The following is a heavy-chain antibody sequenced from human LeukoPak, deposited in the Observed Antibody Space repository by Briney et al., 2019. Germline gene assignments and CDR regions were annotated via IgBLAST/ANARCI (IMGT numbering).Heavy chain of an antibody. D-gene: IGHD6-13*01. CDR1: GYTFAGYY. J-gene: IGHJ6*02. CDR2: ISYDGSNK. Sequence: SCKASGYTFAGYYMHWVRQAPGKGLEWVAVISYDGSNKYYADSVKGRFTISRDNSKNTLYLQMNSLRAEDTAVYYCANGRYSSSWYARGYYYYGMDVWGQGTTVTVSS. V-gene: IGHV3-30*18. CDR3: ANGRYSSSWYARGYYYYGMDV.